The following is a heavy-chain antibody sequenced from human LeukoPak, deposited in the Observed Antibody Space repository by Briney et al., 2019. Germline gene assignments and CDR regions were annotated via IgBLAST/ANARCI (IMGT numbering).Heavy chain of an antibody. V-gene: IGHV3-49*03. Sequence: GGSLRLSCTASGFTFGDYAMSWFRQAPGKGLEWVGFIRSKAYGGTTEYAASVKGRFTISRDDSKSIAYLQMNSLKTEDTAVYYCTREHIYYPRNSVWYDWPRADGYWGQGTLVTVSS. J-gene: IGHJ4*02. CDR3: TREHIYYPRNSVWYDWPRADGY. D-gene: IGHD1-1*01. CDR1: GFTFGDYA. CDR2: IRSKAYGGTT.